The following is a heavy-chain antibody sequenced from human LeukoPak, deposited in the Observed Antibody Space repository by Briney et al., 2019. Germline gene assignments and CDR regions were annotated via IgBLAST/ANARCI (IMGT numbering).Heavy chain of an antibody. J-gene: IGHJ4*02. Sequence: GRSLRLSCAASGCTFGDYAMHWVRQGPGKGPEGVAGIRWDSGYFAYADSVKGRFTISRDNAKNFLYLQMPSLRVEDTALYYCIKEGGSYHGYFDSWGQGTLVTVSS. CDR2: IRWDSGYF. CDR1: GCTFGDYA. V-gene: IGHV3-9*01. D-gene: IGHD3-16*02. CDR3: IKEGGSYHGYFDS.